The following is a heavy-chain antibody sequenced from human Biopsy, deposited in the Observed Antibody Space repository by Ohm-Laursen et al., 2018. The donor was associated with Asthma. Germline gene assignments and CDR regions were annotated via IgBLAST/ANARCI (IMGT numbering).Heavy chain of an antibody. CDR1: GFSFSTYG. CDR3: ARAGESDLVGGLDV. J-gene: IGHJ6*02. CDR2: IAWDGINS. V-gene: IGHV3-30*03. Sequence: SLRLSCAASGFSFSTYGMHWVRQAPGKGLEWVAFIAWDGINSYYADSVKGRFTISRDNSRNTLYLQKNSLRADDTAVYYCARAGESDLVGGLDVWGQGTTVIVS. D-gene: IGHD2-21*01.